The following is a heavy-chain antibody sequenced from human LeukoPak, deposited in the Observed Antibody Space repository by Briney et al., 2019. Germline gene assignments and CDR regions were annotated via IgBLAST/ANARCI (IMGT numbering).Heavy chain of an antibody. CDR2: FTNSGYKT. CDR3: AKLLVEWHGRGILDY. CDR1: GFIFSSYA. V-gene: IGHV3-23*01. D-gene: IGHD3-10*02. Sequence: GGSLRPSCAASGFIFSSYAMSWVRQAPGKGMEWVSSFTNSGYKTYYADCVKGRFNIAREISKNTLYLQMNSVRAEDTAVYYCAKLLVEWHGRGILDYWGQGTLVTVSS. J-gene: IGHJ4*02.